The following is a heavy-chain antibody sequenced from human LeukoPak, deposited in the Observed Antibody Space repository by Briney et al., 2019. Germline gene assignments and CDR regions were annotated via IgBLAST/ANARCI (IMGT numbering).Heavy chain of an antibody. CDR1: GYSFTSYW. J-gene: IGHJ3*02. CDR3: ARLEVPAAIHAFDI. Sequence: GESLKISCKGSGYSFTSYWSGWVRQMPGKGLDWMGIIYTGDSDTRYSPSFQGQVTISAHKSISTAYLQWISLKASDTAMYYCARLEVPAAIHAFDIWGQGTMVTVSS. V-gene: IGHV5-51*01. D-gene: IGHD2-2*01. CDR2: IYTGDSDT.